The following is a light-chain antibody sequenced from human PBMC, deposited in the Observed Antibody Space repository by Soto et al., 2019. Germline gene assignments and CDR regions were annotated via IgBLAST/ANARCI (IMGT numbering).Light chain of an antibody. J-gene: IGKJ3*01. CDR3: QQYNGSPFT. CDR2: GAA. V-gene: IGKV3-20*01. CDR1: QSISHY. Sequence: EIVLTQSPGTLSLSPGERATLSCRANQSISHYLAWYQQKPGQSPRLLIYGAASRAIGIPDRFNGSGSETTFTLTISRLQPEDFALYNCQQYNGSPFTFGPGTKVDIK.